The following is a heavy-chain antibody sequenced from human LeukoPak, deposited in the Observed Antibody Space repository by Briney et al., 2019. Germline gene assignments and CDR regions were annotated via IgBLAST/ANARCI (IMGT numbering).Heavy chain of an antibody. CDR2: MNPNSGNT. J-gene: IGHJ6*04. CDR1: GYTFTSYD. CDR3: ATGLWFGKYLDV. Sequence: GASVKVSCRASGYTFTSYDIKWVRQATGQGLEWMGRMNPNSGNTDYAQKFQGRVTMTEDTSTDTAYMELSSLRSEDTAVYYCATGLWFGKYLDVWGKGTTVTISS. D-gene: IGHD3-10*01. V-gene: IGHV1-8*01.